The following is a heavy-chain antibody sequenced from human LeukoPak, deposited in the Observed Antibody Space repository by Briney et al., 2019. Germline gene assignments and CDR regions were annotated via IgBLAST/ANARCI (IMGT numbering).Heavy chain of an antibody. CDR2: IWYDGSNK. CDR3: ARDPSRGSSSWYTPRANWFDP. J-gene: IGHJ5*02. CDR1: GFTVSSNY. V-gene: IGHV3-33*08. D-gene: IGHD6-13*01. Sequence: GGSLRLSCAASGFTVSSNYMSWVRQAPGKGLEWVAVIWYDGSNKYYADSVKGRFTISRDNSKNTLYLQMNSLRAEDTAVYYCARDPSRGSSSWYTPRANWFDPWGQGTLVTVSS.